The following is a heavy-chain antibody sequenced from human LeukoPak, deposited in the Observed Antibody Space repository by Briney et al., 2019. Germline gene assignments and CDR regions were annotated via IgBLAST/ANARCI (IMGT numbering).Heavy chain of an antibody. V-gene: IGHV4-34*01. CDR2: INHSGST. CDR1: GGSFSGYY. J-gene: IGHJ4*02. Sequence: SETLSLTCAVYGGSFSGYYWSWIRQPPGKGLEWIGEINHSGSTYYNPSLKSRVTISVDTSKNQFSLKLSSVTAADTAVYYCARRGSAVVTSVDYWGQGTLVTVSS. CDR3: ARRGSAVVTSVDY. D-gene: IGHD4-23*01.